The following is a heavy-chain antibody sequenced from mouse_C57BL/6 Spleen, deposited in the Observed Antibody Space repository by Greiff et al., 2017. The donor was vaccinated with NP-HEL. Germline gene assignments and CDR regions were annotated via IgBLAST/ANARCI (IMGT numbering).Heavy chain of an antibody. D-gene: IGHD2-4*01. CDR2: IYPRSGNT. Sequence: VQLQESGAELARPGASVKLSCKASGYTFTSYGISWVKQRTGQGLEWIGEIYPRSGNTYYNEKFKGKATLTADKSSSTAYMELRSLTAEDSAVYFCARWGYDYDDGAWFAYWGQGTLVTVSA. J-gene: IGHJ3*01. CDR3: ARWGYDYDDGAWFAY. CDR1: GYTFTSYG. V-gene: IGHV1-81*01.